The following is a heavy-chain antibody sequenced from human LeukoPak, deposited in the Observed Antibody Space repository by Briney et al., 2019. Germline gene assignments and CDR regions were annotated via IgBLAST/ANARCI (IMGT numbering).Heavy chain of an antibody. J-gene: IGHJ6*03. D-gene: IGHD3-3*01. CDR2: IWYDGSNK. CDR3: ARDQQTDSLYYMDV. CDR1: GFTFSSYG. V-gene: IGHV3-33*01. Sequence: PGRSLRLSCAASGFTFSSYGMLWVRQAPGKGLEGVAVIWYDGSNKYYADSVKGRFTISRENSKNTLYLQMNSLRAEDTAVYYCARDQQTDSLYYMDVWGKGTTVTVSS.